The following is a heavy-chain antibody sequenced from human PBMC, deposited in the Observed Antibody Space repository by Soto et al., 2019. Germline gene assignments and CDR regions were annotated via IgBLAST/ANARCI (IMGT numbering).Heavy chain of an antibody. J-gene: IGHJ6*02. V-gene: IGHV3-48*02. Sequence: QPGGSLRLSCAASGFTFSSYSMNWVRQAPGKGLEWVSYISSSSSTIYYADSVKGRFTISRDNAKNSLYLQMNSLRDEDTAVYYCARDDYDFWSGYFTRRRIHYYYGMDVWGQGTTVTVSS. CDR3: ARDDYDFWSGYFTRRRIHYYYGMDV. CDR1: GFTFSSYS. CDR2: ISSSSSTI. D-gene: IGHD3-3*01.